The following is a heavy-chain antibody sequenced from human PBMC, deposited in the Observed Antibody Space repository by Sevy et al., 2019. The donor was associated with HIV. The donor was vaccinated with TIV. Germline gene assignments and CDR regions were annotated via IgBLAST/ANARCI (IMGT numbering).Heavy chain of an antibody. CDR3: ARNGGYADYGMDV. J-gene: IGHJ6*02. CDR1: GFTFSSYS. V-gene: IGHV3-48*01. CDR2: ISSTSSTI. D-gene: IGHD5-12*01. Sequence: GGSLRLSCAASGFTFSSYSMNWVRQAPGKGLGWISYISSTSSTIYYADSVKGRFTISRDNAKNSLYLQMNSLRAEDTAVYYCARNGGYADYGMDVWGQGTTVTVSS.